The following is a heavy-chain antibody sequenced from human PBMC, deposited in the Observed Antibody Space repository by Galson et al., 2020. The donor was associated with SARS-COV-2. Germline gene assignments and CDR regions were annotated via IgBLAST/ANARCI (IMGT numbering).Heavy chain of an antibody. J-gene: IGHJ2*01. CDR2: VYPSGTP. D-gene: IGHD3-22*01. CDR1: GYSVSTTNY. V-gene: IGHV4-38-2*02. Sequence: SETLSLTCTVSGYSVSTTNYWGWVRQPPGGGLEWIGSVYPSGTPYYNPSLKSRVTISVDTSKNQFSLRLDSVTAADTALYYCARQGVNMIVLVTVPGWYFDLWGRGTLVTVSS. CDR3: ARQGVNMIVLVTVPGWYFDL.